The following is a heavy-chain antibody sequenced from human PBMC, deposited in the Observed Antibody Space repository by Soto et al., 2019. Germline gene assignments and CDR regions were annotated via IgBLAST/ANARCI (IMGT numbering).Heavy chain of an antibody. CDR1: GFTFSNAW. CDR2: IKSKTDGGTT. J-gene: IGHJ4*02. CDR3: TTDDYGYCSSTSCYRGYY. V-gene: IGHV3-15*07. Sequence: EVQLVESGGGLVKPGGSLRLSCAASGFTFSNAWMNWVRQAPGKGLEWVGRIKSKTDGGTTDYAATVKGRVTISRADSKNTLYLQMNSLKTEDTAVYYCTTDDYGYCSSTSCYRGYYGGQGTLVTVSS. D-gene: IGHD2-2*03.